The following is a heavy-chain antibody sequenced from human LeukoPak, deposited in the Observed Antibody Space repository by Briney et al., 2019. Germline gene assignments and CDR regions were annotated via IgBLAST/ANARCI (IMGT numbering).Heavy chain of an antibody. J-gene: IGHJ4*02. CDR2: INHSGST. CDR3: ARGASTTRTGYQLPTRRYYFDH. Sequence: GSLRLSCAASGFSFSSYAMNWVRQPPGKGLEWIGEINHSGSTNYNPSLKSRVTISVDTSKNQFSLKLSSVTAADTAVYYCARGASTTRTGYQLPTRRYYFDHWGQGTLVPVSS. CDR1: GFSFSSYA. V-gene: IGHV4-34*01. D-gene: IGHD2-2*01.